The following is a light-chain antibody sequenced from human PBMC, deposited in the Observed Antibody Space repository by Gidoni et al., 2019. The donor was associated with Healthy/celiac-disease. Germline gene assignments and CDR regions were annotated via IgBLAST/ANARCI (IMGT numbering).Light chain of an antibody. CDR1: QSISRY. V-gene: IGKV1-39*01. CDR3: QQSYSSHT. CDR2: AAS. Sequence: DIQMTPSPSSLSASVGDRVTITCRASQSISRYLNWFQQKPGKAPKLLIYAASSWQSGVPSRFSGSGSGTDFSLTISSLQPEDFATYYCQQSYSSHTFGQXTKLEI. J-gene: IGKJ2*01.